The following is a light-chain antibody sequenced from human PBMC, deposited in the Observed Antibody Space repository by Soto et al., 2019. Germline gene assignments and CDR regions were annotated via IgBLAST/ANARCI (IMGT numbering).Light chain of an antibody. J-gene: IGLJ1*01. CDR1: SSDVGGYNY. CDR3: SSYRSGGSFV. V-gene: IGLV2-14*01. Sequence: QSALTQPASVSGSPGQSIAISCTGTSSDVGGYNYVSWYQQLPGKAPKLLISEVSNRPSGVSHRFSGSKSGNTASLTISGLQAEDEADYYCSSYRSGGSFVSGNGTKVTVL. CDR2: EVS.